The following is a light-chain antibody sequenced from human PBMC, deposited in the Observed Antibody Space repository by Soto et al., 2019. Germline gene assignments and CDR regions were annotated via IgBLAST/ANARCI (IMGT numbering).Light chain of an antibody. V-gene: IGLV2-23*01. J-gene: IGLJ1*01. Sequence: QSVLTQPASVSGSPGQSITISCTRISSDVGTYNLVSWYQHHPGKAPKLMIYEGSKRPSGVSDRFSGSKSGNTASLTISGLQAEDEADYYCCSYAGSYSYAFATGTKVTVL. CDR1: SSDVGTYNL. CDR2: EGS. CDR3: CSYAGSYSYA.